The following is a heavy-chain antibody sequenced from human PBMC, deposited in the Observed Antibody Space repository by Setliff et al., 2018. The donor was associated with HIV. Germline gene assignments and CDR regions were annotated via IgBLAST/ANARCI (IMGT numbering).Heavy chain of an antibody. CDR3: ARVGYCSSTNCYWGRPSYGMGV. V-gene: IGHV4-38-2*02. J-gene: IGHJ6*02. Sequence: PSETLSLTCTVSSYSVPSGYYWAWIRQPPGKGLEWIGNMYPSGSSYFNPTLQSRVTMSADTSKKQFFLKLSSVTAADTAVYYCARVGYCSSTNCYWGRPSYGMGVWGQGTTVTVSS. D-gene: IGHD2-2*01. CDR1: SYSVPSGYY. CDR2: MYPSGSS.